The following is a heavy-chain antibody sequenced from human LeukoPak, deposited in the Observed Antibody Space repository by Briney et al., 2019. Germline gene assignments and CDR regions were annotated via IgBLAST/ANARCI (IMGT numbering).Heavy chain of an antibody. D-gene: IGHD6-13*01. CDR3: ASLITAAGYYFDY. J-gene: IGHJ4*02. CDR2: ITSSSAYI. V-gene: IGHV3-21*01. Sequence: GGSLRLSCAASGFTFSNYAINWVRQAPGKGLEWVSSITSSSAYIYYADSVQGRFSISRDDAKNSLYLQMNSLRAEDTARYYCASLITAAGYYFDYWGQGTLVTVSS. CDR1: GFTFSNYA.